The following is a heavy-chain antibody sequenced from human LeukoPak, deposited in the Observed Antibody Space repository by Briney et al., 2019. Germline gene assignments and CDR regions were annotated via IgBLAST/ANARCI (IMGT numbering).Heavy chain of an antibody. CDR3: ARRDILTGPFDY. CDR1: GYSFTSYW. CDR2: IYPGDSDT. Sequence: KVGESLKISCEGSGYSFTSYWIGWVRQMPGKGLEWMGIIYPGDSDTRYSPSFQGQVTISADKSIITAYLQWISLKASDTAMYYCARRDILTGPFDYWGQGTLVTVSA. V-gene: IGHV5-51*01. J-gene: IGHJ4*02. D-gene: IGHD3-9*01.